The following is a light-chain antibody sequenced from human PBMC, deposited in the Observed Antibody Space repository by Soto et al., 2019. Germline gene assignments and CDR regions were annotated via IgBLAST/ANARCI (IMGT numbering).Light chain of an antibody. J-gene: IGKJ1*01. CDR2: AAS. CDR3: LKDYHSPGT. CDR1: QGIRDN. Sequence: AIQMTQSPSSLSASVGDRVTITCRASQGIRDNLGWYQQKPGTAPKVLIYAASSLQSGVPSRFSGSGSGTIFTLTISSLQLEDFAIYYCLKDYHSPGTFGKGTKVDIK. V-gene: IGKV1-6*01.